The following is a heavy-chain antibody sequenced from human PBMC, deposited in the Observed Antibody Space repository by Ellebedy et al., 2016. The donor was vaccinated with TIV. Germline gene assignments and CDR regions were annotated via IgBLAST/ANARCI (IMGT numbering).Heavy chain of an antibody. CDR3: ARLTTDISLDWYFDL. Sequence: KVSCKGSEYSFISYWISWVRQMPGKGLEWIGRIDPSDSYTKYSPSFQGHVTLSVDKSISTAYLQWSSLKASDTAMYYCARLTTDISLDWYFDLWGRGTLVIVSS. D-gene: IGHD3-9*01. V-gene: IGHV5-10-1*01. CDR2: IDPSDSYT. J-gene: IGHJ2*01. CDR1: EYSFISYW.